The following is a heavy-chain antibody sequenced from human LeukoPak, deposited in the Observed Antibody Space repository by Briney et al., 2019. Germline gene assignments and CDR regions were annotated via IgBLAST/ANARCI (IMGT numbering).Heavy chain of an antibody. CDR1: GFTFSSYA. J-gene: IGHJ4*02. Sequence: GGSLRLSCAASGFTFSSYAMHWVRQAPGKGLEWVAVISYDGSNKYYADSVKGRFTISRDNSGNTLYLQMNSLRAEDTAVYYCARADQQLVLVDYWGQGTLVTVSS. CDR2: ISYDGSNK. CDR3: ARADQQLVLVDY. D-gene: IGHD6-13*01. V-gene: IGHV3-30-3*01.